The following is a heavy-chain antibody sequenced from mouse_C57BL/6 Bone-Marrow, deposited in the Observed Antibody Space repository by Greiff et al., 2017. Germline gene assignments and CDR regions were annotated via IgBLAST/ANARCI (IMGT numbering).Heavy chain of an antibody. Sequence: QVHVKQSGAELARPGASVKLSCKASGYTFTSYGISWVKQRTGQGLEWIGEIYPRSGNTYYNEKFKGKATLTADKSSSTAYMELRSLTSEDSAVYFCAGGFDDYGSSYGWYFDVWGTGTTVTVSS. CDR2: IYPRSGNT. D-gene: IGHD1-1*01. CDR3: AGGFDDYGSSYGWYFDV. J-gene: IGHJ1*03. CDR1: GYTFTSYG. V-gene: IGHV1-81*01.